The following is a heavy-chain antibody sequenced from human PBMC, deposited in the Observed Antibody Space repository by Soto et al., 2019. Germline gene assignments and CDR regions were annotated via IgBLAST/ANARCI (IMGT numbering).Heavy chain of an antibody. Sequence: EVQLVESGGGLVQPGGSLRLSCAASGFTFSSYWMHWVRQAPGKGLVWVSRISNDGSSTSYADSVKGRFTIPRDNAKNRLYLKMTSRRAKDTAVYYCTRSDYYGSGSYIYYYGMDVWGQGTTVTVSS. V-gene: IGHV3-74*01. CDR3: TRSDYYGSGSYIYYYGMDV. CDR1: GFTFSSYW. J-gene: IGHJ6*02. CDR2: ISNDGSST. D-gene: IGHD3-10*01.